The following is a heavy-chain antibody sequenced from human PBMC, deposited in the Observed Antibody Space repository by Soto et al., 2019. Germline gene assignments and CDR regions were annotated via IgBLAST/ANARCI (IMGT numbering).Heavy chain of an antibody. CDR1: GGSISSGGYC. CDR3: ASLIVVVPAAAYLDY. D-gene: IGHD2-2*01. J-gene: IGHJ4*02. CDR2: IYYSGST. Sequence: SETLSLTCTVSGGSISSGGYCWGWIRQHPGKGLEWIGYIYYSGSTYYNPSLKSRVTISVDTSKNQFSLKLSSVTAADTAVYYCASLIVVVPAAAYLDYWGQGTLVTVSS. V-gene: IGHV4-31*03.